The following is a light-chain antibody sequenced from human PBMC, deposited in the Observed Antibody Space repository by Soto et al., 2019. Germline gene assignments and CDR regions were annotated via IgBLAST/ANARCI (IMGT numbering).Light chain of an antibody. V-gene: IGLV1-44*01. CDR2: SNN. Sequence: QSALTQPPSASGTPGQRVTISCSGSDSNIGRHSVNWYQQLPGTAPKVLIYSNNQRPSGVPGRFSGSKSGTSASLAISGLQSEDEAEYYCSAWDGSLNGDVFGTGTKVTVL. J-gene: IGLJ1*01. CDR1: DSNIGRHS. CDR3: SAWDGSLNGDV.